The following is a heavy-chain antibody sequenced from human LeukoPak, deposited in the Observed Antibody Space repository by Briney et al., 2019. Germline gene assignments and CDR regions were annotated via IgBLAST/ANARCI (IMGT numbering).Heavy chain of an antibody. CDR2: ISWNSGSI. Sequence: PGRSLRLSRAASGFTFDDYAMHWVRQAPGKGLEWVSGISWNSGSIGYADSVKGRFTISRDNAKNSLYLQMNSLRAEDTALNYCAKGYSSGWYGSDYWGQGTLVTVSS. CDR1: GFTFDDYA. D-gene: IGHD6-19*01. CDR3: AKGYSSGWYGSDY. J-gene: IGHJ4*02. V-gene: IGHV3-9*01.